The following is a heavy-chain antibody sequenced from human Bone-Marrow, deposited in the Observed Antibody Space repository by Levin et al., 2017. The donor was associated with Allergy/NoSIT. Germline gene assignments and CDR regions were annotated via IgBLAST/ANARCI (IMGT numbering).Heavy chain of an antibody. CDR1: GVSITTSSYY. D-gene: IGHD5-12*01. J-gene: IGHJ4*02. Sequence: SETLSLTCTVSGVSITTSSYYWSWIRQPPGKGLEWIGYVQHSGATDYSPSLKSRATMSEDTSKNQFSLRLSSVTAADTAIYYCASTSSGYGHWGQGVLVTVSS. V-gene: IGHV4-61*01. CDR2: VQHSGAT. CDR3: ASTSSGYGH.